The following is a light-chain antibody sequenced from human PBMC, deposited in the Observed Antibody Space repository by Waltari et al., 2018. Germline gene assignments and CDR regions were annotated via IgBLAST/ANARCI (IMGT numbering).Light chain of an antibody. CDR2: TNN. CDR3: TAWDDSLNTWV. Sequence: QSVLTQPSSASGTPGQEITISCSGGSSNIGTNIVNWYQQLTGTAPKLLIFTNNQRPDGVPDRFSGSRSGTSASLAISGLQSEDDETAYYCTAWDDSLNTWVFGGGTKLTVL. CDR1: SSNIGTNI. V-gene: IGLV1-44*01. J-gene: IGLJ3*02.